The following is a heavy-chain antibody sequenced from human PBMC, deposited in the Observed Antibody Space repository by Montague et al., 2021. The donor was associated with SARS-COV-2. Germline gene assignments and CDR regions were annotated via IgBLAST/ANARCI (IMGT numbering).Heavy chain of an antibody. CDR1: GFTFGDYA. CDR2: ISYNSENT. V-gene: IGHV3-9*01. CDR3: AKDVYYGSGNYWQAFDY. D-gene: IGHD3-10*01. Sequence: SLRPSCAASGFTFGDYAMLWVRQTPGKGLEWVSGISYNSENTGYADSVKDRFTISRDNAKNSLYLQMNSLRTDDTALYYCAKDVYYGSGNYWQAFDYWGQGTLVTVSS. J-gene: IGHJ4*02.